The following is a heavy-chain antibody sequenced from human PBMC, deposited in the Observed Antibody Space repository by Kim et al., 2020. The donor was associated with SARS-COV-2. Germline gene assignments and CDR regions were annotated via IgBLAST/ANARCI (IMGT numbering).Heavy chain of an antibody. D-gene: IGHD6-6*01. CDR2: MNPNSGNT. J-gene: IGHJ6*03. V-gene: IGHV1-8*01. CDR3: ARTRIAARNHYYYYYMDV. CDR1: GYTFTSYD. Sequence: ASVKVSCKASGYTFTSYDINWVRQATGQGLEWMGWMNPNSGNTGYAQKFQGRVTMTRNTSISTAYMELSSLRSEDTAVYYCARTRIAARNHYYYYYMDVWGKGTTVTVSS.